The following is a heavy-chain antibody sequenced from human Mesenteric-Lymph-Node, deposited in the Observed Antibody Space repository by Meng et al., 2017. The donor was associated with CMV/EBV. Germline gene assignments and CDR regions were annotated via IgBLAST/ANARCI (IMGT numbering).Heavy chain of an antibody. Sequence: GESLKISCAASGFSVGNNYMSWVRQAPGKGLEWVSVIYSGGNRYYADSAKGRFTISRDNAKNTLELQMNSLRVEDTAVYYCASRTRVTMIRGDYYALDVWGHGTTVTVSS. CDR1: GFSVGNNY. CDR3: ASRTRVTMIRGDYYALDV. D-gene: IGHD3-16*01. V-gene: IGHV3-53*01. CDR2: IYSGGNR. J-gene: IGHJ6*02.